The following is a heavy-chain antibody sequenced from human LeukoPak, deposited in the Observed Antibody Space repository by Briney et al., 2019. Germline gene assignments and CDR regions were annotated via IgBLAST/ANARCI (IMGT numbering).Heavy chain of an antibody. Sequence: GGSLRLSCAASGFTFNDYYMTWIRQAPGKGLEWVSYISSPGSYTIFADSVKGRFTISRDNAKNLLYLQMSNLRAEDTALYYCARQQTSAATGGFDFWGQGTLVTVSS. CDR1: GFTFNDYY. V-gene: IGHV3-11*06. CDR3: ARQQTSAATGGFDF. J-gene: IGHJ4*02. D-gene: IGHD6-25*01. CDR2: ISSPGSYT.